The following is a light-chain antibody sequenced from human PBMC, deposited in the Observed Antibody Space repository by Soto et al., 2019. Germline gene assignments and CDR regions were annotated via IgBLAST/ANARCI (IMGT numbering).Light chain of an antibody. CDR1: RTDVDGYDY. Sequence: QSALTQPASVSGSPGQSIAISCTGVRTDVDGYDYVSWYQQHPGQAPQLIIYDVSKRPSGVSDRFSGSKSGNTASLTVSGLQAEDEADYYCSSYAGSNNYVFGTGTKAPS. V-gene: IGLV2-8*01. CDR3: SSYAGSNNYV. J-gene: IGLJ1*01. CDR2: DVS.